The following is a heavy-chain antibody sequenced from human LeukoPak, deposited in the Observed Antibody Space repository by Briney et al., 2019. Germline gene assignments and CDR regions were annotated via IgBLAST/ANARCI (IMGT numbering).Heavy chain of an antibody. CDR2: IYYSGST. Sequence: PSETLSLTCTVSGGSISSSSYYWGWIRQPPGKGLEWIGNIYYSGSTYYSPSLKSRVTISVDTSKNQFSLKLSSVTAADTAVYYCARASLPAGYDYFPNWFDPWGQGTLVTVSS. J-gene: IGHJ5*02. D-gene: IGHD5-12*01. CDR3: ARASLPAGYDYFPNWFDP. V-gene: IGHV4-39*07. CDR1: GGSISSSSYY.